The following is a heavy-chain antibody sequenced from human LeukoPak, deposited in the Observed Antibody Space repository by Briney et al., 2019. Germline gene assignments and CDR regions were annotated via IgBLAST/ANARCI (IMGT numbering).Heavy chain of an antibody. J-gene: IGHJ3*02. Sequence: SETLSLTCTVSGGSISSSSYYWGWIRQPPGKGLEWIGSIYYSGSTYYNLSLKSRLTISLDTSKNQFSLRLSSVTAADTAVYFCARVRGYDTTRDAFSMWGQGTMVSVSS. CDR2: IYYSGST. V-gene: IGHV4-39*07. D-gene: IGHD3-3*01. CDR3: ARVRGYDTTRDAFSM. CDR1: GGSISSSSYY.